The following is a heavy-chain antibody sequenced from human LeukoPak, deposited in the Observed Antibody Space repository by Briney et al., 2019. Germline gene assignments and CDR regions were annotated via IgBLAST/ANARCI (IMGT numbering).Heavy chain of an antibody. J-gene: IGHJ4*02. CDR1: GGSISSSSYY. Sequence: PSETLSLTCTVSGGSISSSSYYWGWIRQPPGKGLEWIGSIYYSGSTYYNPSLKSRVTISVDTSKNQFSLKLSSVTAADTVVYYCARHEGLDFWSGYYTAGFDYWGQGTLDTVSS. CDR2: IYYSGST. D-gene: IGHD3-3*01. CDR3: ARHEGLDFWSGYYTAGFDY. V-gene: IGHV4-39*01.